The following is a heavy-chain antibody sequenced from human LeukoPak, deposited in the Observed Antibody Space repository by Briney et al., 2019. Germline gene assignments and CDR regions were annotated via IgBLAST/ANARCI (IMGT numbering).Heavy chain of an antibody. D-gene: IGHD3-9*01. CDR1: GGSISSYY. CDR2: LSKSGNT. CDR3: ARARYVNSFYAFDI. V-gene: IGHV4-59*01. Sequence: SETLSLTCTVSGGSISSYYWSWIRLPPGKGLEWIGYLSKSGNTNYSPSLKSRVTISGDTSKNQFFLKLSSVTAADTAVYYCARARYVNSFYAFDIWGQGTLVTVSS. J-gene: IGHJ3*02.